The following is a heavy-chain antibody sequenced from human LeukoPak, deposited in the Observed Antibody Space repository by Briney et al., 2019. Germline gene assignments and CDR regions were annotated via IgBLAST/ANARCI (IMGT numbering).Heavy chain of an antibody. CDR3: AKGGVVVPAAIAFLWNYYYYMDV. V-gene: IGHV3-23*01. D-gene: IGHD2-2*02. CDR1: GFTFSSYA. J-gene: IGHJ6*03. Sequence: GGSLRLSCAASGFTFSSYAMIWVRQAPGKGLEWVSAISGSGGSTYYADSVKGRFTISRDNSKNTLYLQMNSLRAEDTAVYYCAKGGVVVPAAIAFLWNYYYYMDVWGKGTTVTVSS. CDR2: ISGSGGST.